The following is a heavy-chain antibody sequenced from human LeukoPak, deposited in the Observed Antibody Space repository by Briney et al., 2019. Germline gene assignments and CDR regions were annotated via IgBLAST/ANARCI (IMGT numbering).Heavy chain of an antibody. CDR2: INPISGGT. D-gene: IGHD3-3*01. J-gene: IGHJ4*02. Sequence: GASVKVSCKASGYTFTGYYMHWVRQAPGQGLEWMGWINPISGGTNYAQKFQGRVTMTRDTSISTAYLELSSLRSDDTAVYYCARTPRKTYYDSWSAYWFIDYWGQGTLVTVSS. V-gene: IGHV1-2*02. CDR1: GYTFTGYY. CDR3: ARTPRKTYYDSWSAYWFIDY.